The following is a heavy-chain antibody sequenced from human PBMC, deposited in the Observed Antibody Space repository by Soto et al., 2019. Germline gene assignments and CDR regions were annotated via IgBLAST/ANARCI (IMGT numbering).Heavy chain of an antibody. J-gene: IGHJ6*02. CDR3: AREYSYGYYYYYAMDV. Sequence: GGSLRLSCAASGFTFSSYNMNWVRQAPGKGLEWVSVIYSGGSTYYADSVKGRFTISRDNSKNTLYLQMNSLRAEDTAVYYCAREYSYGYYYYYAMDVWGQRTTVTVSS. CDR2: IYSGGST. CDR1: GFTFSSYN. V-gene: IGHV3-66*01. D-gene: IGHD5-18*01.